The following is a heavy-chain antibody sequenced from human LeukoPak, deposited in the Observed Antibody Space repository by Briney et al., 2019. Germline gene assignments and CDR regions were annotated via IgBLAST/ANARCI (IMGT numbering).Heavy chain of an antibody. J-gene: IGHJ4*02. V-gene: IGHV4-59*08. CDR2: IYYSGST. CDR3: ARLFRSGSYYTALDY. Sequence: PSETLSLTCTVSGGSISGYYWSWIRQPPGKGLEWIGYIYYSGSTNYNPSLKSRVTISLDTSENQFSLNLSSVTAADTAVYYCARLFRSGSYYTALDYWGGGTLVSVSS. D-gene: IGHD3-10*01. CDR1: GGSISGYY.